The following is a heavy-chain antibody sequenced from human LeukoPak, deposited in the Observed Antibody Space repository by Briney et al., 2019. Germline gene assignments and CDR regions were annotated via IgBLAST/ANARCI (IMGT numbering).Heavy chain of an antibody. CDR1: GGSINSGSYY. V-gene: IGHV4-61*02. Sequence: SSETLSLTCTVSGGSINSGSYYWSWIRQPAGKGLEWIGRIYASGSTNYNPSLKSRVTISVVTSKNQFSLKLSSVTAADTAVYYCARASSLSTMVRGVTSLGPFDYWGQGTLVTVSS. CDR3: ARASSLSTMVRGVTSLGPFDY. J-gene: IGHJ4*02. D-gene: IGHD3-10*01. CDR2: IYASGST.